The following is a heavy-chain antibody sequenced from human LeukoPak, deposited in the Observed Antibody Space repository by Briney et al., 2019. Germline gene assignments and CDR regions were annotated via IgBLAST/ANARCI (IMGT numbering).Heavy chain of an antibody. CDR1: GFSFEDYV. Sequence: GRSLRLSCAASGFSFEDYVMDWVRQAPGKGLEWVAGISYDGNNKYYADSVKGRFTISRDNSKNTLYLQMNSLRVEDTAIYFCAKVWRDDHISGSYRGLDHWGQGTLVSVSS. D-gene: IGHD3-16*02. V-gene: IGHV3-30*18. J-gene: IGHJ4*02. CDR2: ISYDGNNK. CDR3: AKVWRDDHISGSYRGLDH.